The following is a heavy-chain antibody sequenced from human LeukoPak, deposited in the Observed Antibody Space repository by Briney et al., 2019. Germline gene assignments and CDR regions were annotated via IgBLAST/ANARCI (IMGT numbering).Heavy chain of an antibody. Sequence: SETLSLTCTVSGGSISSYYWSWIRQPPGKGLEWIGYIYYSGSTNYNPSLKSRVTISVDTSKNQFSLKLSSATAADTAVYYCARGYSSSWFDYWGQGTLVTVSS. D-gene: IGHD6-13*01. J-gene: IGHJ4*02. CDR2: IYYSGST. CDR3: ARGYSSSWFDY. V-gene: IGHV4-59*01. CDR1: GGSISSYY.